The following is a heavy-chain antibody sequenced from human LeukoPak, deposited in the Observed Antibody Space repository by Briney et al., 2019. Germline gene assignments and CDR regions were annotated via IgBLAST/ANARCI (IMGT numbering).Heavy chain of an antibody. CDR1: GYTFTSYD. CDR2: MNPNSGNT. Sequence: ASVKVSCKASGYTFTSYDINWVRQATGQGLEWMGWMNPNSGNTGYAQKFQGRVTMTRDTSISTAYMELSRLRSDDTAVYYCARARSGYDFGRTNWFDPWGQGTLVTVSS. CDR3: ARARSGYDFGRTNWFDP. V-gene: IGHV1-8*01. J-gene: IGHJ5*02. D-gene: IGHD5-12*01.